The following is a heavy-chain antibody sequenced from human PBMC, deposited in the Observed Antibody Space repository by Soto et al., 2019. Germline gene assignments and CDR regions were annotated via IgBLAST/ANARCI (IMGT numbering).Heavy chain of an antibody. J-gene: IGHJ3*02. V-gene: IGHV3-23*01. D-gene: IGHD1-20*01. CDR1: GFTFSSYA. Sequence: GGSLRLSCAASGFTFSSYAMSWVRQAPGKGLEWVSAISGSGGSTYYADSVKGRFTISRDNSKNTLYLQMNSLRAEDTAVYYCAKAQKKSYIWNDVLFLAAFDIWGQGTMVTVSS. CDR2: ISGSGGST. CDR3: AKAQKKSYIWNDVLFLAAFDI.